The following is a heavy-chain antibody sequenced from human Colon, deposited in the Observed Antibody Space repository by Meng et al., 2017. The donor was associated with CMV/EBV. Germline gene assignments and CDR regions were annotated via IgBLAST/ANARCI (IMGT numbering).Heavy chain of an antibody. CDR1: GGSISSSTYY. CDR2: IYYSGYT. D-gene: IGHD4-17*01. Sequence: LHLPGPGPGLLQPSWPLSLTCSVSGGSISSSTYYWGWIRQTPGKGLEWIGNIYYSGYTYYNPSLKSRLTISVDTSKNQFSLKLTSVTAADTAVYYCATDYGDYYFDRWGQGTLVTVSS. CDR3: ATDYGDYYFDR. V-gene: IGHV4-39*07. J-gene: IGHJ4*02.